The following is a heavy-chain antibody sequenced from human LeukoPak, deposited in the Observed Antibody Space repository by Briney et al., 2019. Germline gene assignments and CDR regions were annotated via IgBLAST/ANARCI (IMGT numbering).Heavy chain of an antibody. V-gene: IGHV3-48*02. CDR1: GFTFSSQS. D-gene: IGHD4-23*01. Sequence: GGSLRLSCAASGFTFSSQSMSWVRQAPGEGLEWLSYISSSGSAIYYADSVKGRFTISRDNAKNSLYLQMNSLRDEDTAVYYCARDEADGGRRGDYWGQGTLVTVSS. CDR3: ARDEADGGRRGDY. CDR2: ISSSGSAI. J-gene: IGHJ4*02.